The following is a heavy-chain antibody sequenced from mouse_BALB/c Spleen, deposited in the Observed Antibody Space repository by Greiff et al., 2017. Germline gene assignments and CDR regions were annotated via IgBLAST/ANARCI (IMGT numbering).Heavy chain of an antibody. J-gene: IGHJ3*01. CDR2: ISSGGSYT. V-gene: IGHV5-6*01. CDR3: ARQEDYYGSSPAWFAY. D-gene: IGHD1-1*01. CDR1: GFTFSSYG. Sequence: EVQRVESGGGLVKPGGSLKLSCAASGFTFSSYGMSWVRQTPDKRLEWVATISSGGSYTYYPDSVKGRFTISRDNAKNTLYLQMSSLKSEDTAMYYCARQEDYYGSSPAWFAYWGQGTLVTVSA.